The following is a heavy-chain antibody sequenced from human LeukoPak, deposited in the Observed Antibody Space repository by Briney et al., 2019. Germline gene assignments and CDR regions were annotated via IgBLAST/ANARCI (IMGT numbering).Heavy chain of an antibody. D-gene: IGHD6-13*01. Sequence: SETLSLTCTVSGGSISSSSYYWGWIRQPPGKGLEWIGSIYYSGSTYYNPSLKSRVTISVDTSKNQFSLKLSSVTAADTAVYYCARHRYSSSWPLDYWGQGTLVTVPS. CDR3: ARHRYSSSWPLDY. J-gene: IGHJ4*02. CDR1: GGSISSSSYY. CDR2: IYYSGST. V-gene: IGHV4-39*01.